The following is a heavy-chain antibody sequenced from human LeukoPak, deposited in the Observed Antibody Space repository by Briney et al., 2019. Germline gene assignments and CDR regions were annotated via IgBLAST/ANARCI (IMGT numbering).Heavy chain of an antibody. CDR2: IGGSGSSA. J-gene: IGHJ4*02. CDR3: ARDIAPIDYFDY. D-gene: IGHD3-16*02. V-gene: IGHV3-23*01. CDR1: RFTFSTYA. Sequence: GGSLRLSCAASRFTFSTYAMNWVRQAPGKGLEWVSTIGGSGSSAYYADSVSGRFTISRDNSENTLYLQMNSLRAEDTAVYYCARDIAPIDYFDYWGQGTLVTVSS.